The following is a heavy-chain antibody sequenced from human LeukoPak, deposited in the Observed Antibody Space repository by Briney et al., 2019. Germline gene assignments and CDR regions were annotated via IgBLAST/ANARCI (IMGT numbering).Heavy chain of an antibody. CDR2: MSYDGTNR. CDR3: ARALGDRDDYGDPWAYYYYYYMDV. D-gene: IGHD4-17*01. J-gene: IGHJ6*03. V-gene: IGHV3-30*02. Sequence: GGSLRLSCAASGFTFSSYGMHWVRQAPGKGLEWVAFMSYDGTNRYYADSVKGRFTISRDNAKNTLYLQMNSLRAEDTAVYYCARALGDRDDYGDPWAYYYYYYMDVWGKGTTVTVSS. CDR1: GFTFSSYG.